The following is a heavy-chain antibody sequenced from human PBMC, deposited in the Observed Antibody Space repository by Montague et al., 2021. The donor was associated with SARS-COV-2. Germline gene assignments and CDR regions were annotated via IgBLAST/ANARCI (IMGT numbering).Heavy chain of an antibody. V-gene: IGHV4-39*01. D-gene: IGHD1-1*01. CDR2: VHYTGTT. Sequence: SETLSLTCTVSGGSITVSRYDWGWIRQPPGKGLEWIGSVHYTGTTSYNEYLKGRLTISVDTSENQFSLRMTSVTASDTAVYYYARHRANAGSFDIWGHGTLVTVSS. J-gene: IGHJ3*02. CDR1: GGSITVSRYD. CDR3: ARHRANAGSFDI.